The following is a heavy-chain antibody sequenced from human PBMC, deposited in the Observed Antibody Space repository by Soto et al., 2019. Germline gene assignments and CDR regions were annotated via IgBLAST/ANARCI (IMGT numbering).Heavy chain of an antibody. CDR1: GFIFENFG. Sequence: GGYLRLSCAASGFIFENFGMSWVRQAPGKGLEWISSISGSGFKKYYADSVKGRFTISRDNSKNTLYLQMNSLRAEDTAVYYCAKGYGFGDDPYNWFDPWGQGTLVAVSS. CDR2: ISGSGFKK. V-gene: IGHV3-23*01. CDR3: AKGYGFGDDPYNWFDP. J-gene: IGHJ5*02. D-gene: IGHD3-10*01.